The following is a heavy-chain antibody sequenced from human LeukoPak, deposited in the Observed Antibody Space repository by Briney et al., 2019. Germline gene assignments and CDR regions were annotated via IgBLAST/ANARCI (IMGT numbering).Heavy chain of an antibody. D-gene: IGHD7-27*01. CDR3: ASRKLGNDY. Sequence: SETLSLTCTISGGSVSDYYWSWIRQSPGKGLEWIGYIYYTGSTTYNPSLKSRVTISADTSKNQFSLKLSSVTAADTAVYYCASRKLGNDYWGQGTLDTVSS. J-gene: IGHJ4*02. CDR1: GGSVSDYY. CDR2: IYYTGST. V-gene: IGHV4-59*02.